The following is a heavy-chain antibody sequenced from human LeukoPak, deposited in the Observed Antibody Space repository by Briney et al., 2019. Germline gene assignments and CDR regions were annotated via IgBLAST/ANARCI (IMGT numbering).Heavy chain of an antibody. CDR2: ISGSGGSA. CDR1: GFTFSSYA. J-gene: IGHJ5*02. CDR3: AKASGSYSYNWFDP. V-gene: IGHV3-23*01. Sequence: GGSLRLSCAASGFTFSSYAMSWVRQAPGKGLEWVSAISGSGGSAYYADSVKGRFTISRDNSKNTLYLQMNSLRAEDTAVYYCAKASGSYSYNWFDPWGQGTLVTVSS. D-gene: IGHD1-26*01.